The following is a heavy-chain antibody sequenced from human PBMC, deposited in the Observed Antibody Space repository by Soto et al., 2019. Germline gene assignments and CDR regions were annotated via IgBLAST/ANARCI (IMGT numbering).Heavy chain of an antibody. J-gene: IGHJ4*02. V-gene: IGHV4-39*01. Sequence: SLSGPFSGALITSTTYFWAWIRQPPGRGLEWACSIYYSVKTHYNPSLKNRVSISVDTSKNQMSLQMTSVTAADMAVYYCGKNLPKTGGFDYWGQGTLVTVSS. CDR1: GALITSTTYF. CDR3: GKNLPKTGGFDY. CDR2: IYYSVKT. D-gene: IGHD2-15*01.